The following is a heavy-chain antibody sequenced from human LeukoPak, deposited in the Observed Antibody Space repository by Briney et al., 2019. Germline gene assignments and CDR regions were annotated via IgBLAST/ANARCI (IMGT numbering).Heavy chain of an antibody. J-gene: IGHJ6*02. V-gene: IGHV3-23*01. Sequence: GGSLRLSCAASGFTFSSYAMSWVRQAPGKGLEWVLAISGSGGSTYYADSVKGRFTISRDNSKNTLYLQMNSLRAEDTAVYYCAKALTTAYYYYGMDVWGQGTTVTVSS. D-gene: IGHD4-11*01. CDR2: ISGSGGST. CDR3: AKALTTAYYYYGMDV. CDR1: GFTFSSYA.